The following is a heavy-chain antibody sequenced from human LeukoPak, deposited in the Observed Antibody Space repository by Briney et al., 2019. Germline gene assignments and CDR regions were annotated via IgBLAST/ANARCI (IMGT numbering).Heavy chain of an antibody. CDR2: ISFSVSSK. CDR1: GFTFSDYY. Sequence: GGSLRLSCAAPGFTFSDYYMSWIRQAPGKGLEWVSYISFSVSSKYYADSVKGRFTISRDNARNSLYLQMNSLRAEDTAVYYCARDPYSGAYGDTYYYYMDVWGKGTTVTISS. V-gene: IGHV3-11*04. CDR3: ARDPYSGAYGDTYYYYMDV. J-gene: IGHJ6*03. D-gene: IGHD1-26*01.